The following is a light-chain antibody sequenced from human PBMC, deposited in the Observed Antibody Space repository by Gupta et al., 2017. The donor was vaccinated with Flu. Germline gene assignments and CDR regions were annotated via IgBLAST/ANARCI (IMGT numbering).Light chain of an antibody. CDR1: QTISTW. J-gene: IGKJ1*01. CDR2: KAS. V-gene: IGKV1-5*03. CDR3: QHYNTYPWT. Sequence: GDRVTITCRASQTISTWLAWYQQKPGKAPNRLIYKASTLESGVPSRFSGSGSGAEFILTISSLQPDDFATYYCQHYNTYPWTFGQGTKVEIK.